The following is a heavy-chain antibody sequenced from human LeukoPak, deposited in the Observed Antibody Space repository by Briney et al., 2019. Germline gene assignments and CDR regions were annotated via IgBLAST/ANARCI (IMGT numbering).Heavy chain of an antibody. Sequence: ASVKVSCKASGYTFNGYYMHWVRQAPGQGLEWMGWINPNSGGTNYAQKFQGRVTMTRDTSISTAYMELSRLRSDDTAVYYCASDNSGSYFFGGAPIWGQGTVVTVSS. CDR1: GYTFNGYY. V-gene: IGHV1-2*02. CDR3: ASDNSGSYFFGGAPI. J-gene: IGHJ3*02. D-gene: IGHD1-26*01. CDR2: INPNSGGT.